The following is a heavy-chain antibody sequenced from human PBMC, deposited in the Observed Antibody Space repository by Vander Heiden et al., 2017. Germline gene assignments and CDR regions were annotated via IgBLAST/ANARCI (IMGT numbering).Heavy chain of an antibody. CDR2: INPNSGGT. J-gene: IGHJ4*02. V-gene: IGHV1-2*02. CDR3: ARDRGELPDY. Sequence: QVQLVQSGAEVKQPGASVKVSCKASGYTFTGYYIHWVRPALGQGLEWMGWINPNSGGTNYAQKFQGRVTMTRDTSTSTFYMELSRLRSDDTAVYYCARDRGELPDYWGQGTLVTVSS. D-gene: IGHD1-26*01. CDR1: GYTFTGYY.